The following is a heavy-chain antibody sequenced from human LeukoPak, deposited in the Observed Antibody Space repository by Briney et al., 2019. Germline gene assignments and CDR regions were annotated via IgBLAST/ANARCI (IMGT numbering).Heavy chain of an antibody. CDR2: IKQDGSEK. Sequence: GGSLRLSCAASGFAFSSYWMSWVRQAPGKGLEWVANIKQDGSEKYYVDSVKGRFTISRDNAKNSLYLQMNSLRAEDTAVYYCARSENWLLYLMGPFDYWGQGTLVTVSS. J-gene: IGHJ4*02. CDR3: ARSENWLLYLMGPFDY. D-gene: IGHD3-9*01. V-gene: IGHV3-7*01. CDR1: GFAFSSYW.